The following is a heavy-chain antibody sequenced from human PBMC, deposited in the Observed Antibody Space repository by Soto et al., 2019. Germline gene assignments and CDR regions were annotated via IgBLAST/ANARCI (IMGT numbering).Heavy chain of an antibody. Sequence: ASVKVSCKASGYTFTSYGISWVRQAPGQGLEWMGWINPNSGGTNYAQKFQGRVTITRDTSASTAYMELSSLRSEDTAVYYCARVGGWYVPDYWGQGTLVTVSS. J-gene: IGHJ4*02. D-gene: IGHD6-19*01. CDR1: GYTFTSYG. CDR3: ARVGGWYVPDY. CDR2: INPNSGGT. V-gene: IGHV1-18*01.